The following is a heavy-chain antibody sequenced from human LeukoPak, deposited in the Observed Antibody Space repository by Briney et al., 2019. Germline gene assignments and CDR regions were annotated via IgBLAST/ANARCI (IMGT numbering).Heavy chain of an antibody. CDR3: ASRAVWSYYSHDAFDI. CDR1: GYTFTGYY. J-gene: IGHJ3*02. Sequence: ASVKVSCKASGYTFTGYYMHWVRQAPGQGLEWMGWINPNSGGTNYAQKLQGRVTMTRDTSISTAYMELSRLRSDDTAVYYCASRAVWSYYSHDAFDIWGQGTMVTVSS. D-gene: IGHD3-10*01. V-gene: IGHV1-2*02. CDR2: INPNSGGT.